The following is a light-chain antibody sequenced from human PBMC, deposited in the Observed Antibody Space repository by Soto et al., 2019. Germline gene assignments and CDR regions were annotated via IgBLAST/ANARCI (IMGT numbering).Light chain of an antibody. CDR3: QQYGSSGT. CDR1: QGVSSH. V-gene: IGKV3D-11*03. Sequence: EIVLTQSPATLSLSRGEIATLSCRASQGVSSHLAWYQQKPGEAPRLIIYDATNRASGIPARFSSSGAGTVFTPTISILAPEDSAVYYCQQYGSSGTFGQGTKVDIK. J-gene: IGKJ1*01. CDR2: DAT.